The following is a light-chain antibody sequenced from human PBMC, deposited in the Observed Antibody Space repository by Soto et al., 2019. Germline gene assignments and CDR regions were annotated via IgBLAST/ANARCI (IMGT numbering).Light chain of an antibody. CDR2: AAS. CDR3: QQYHEYW. CDR1: QGINTF. J-gene: IGKJ1*01. Sequence: IQLTQSPSSLSASVGDRVTITCRASQGINTFLAWYQQKAGKAPKLLIYAASTLQSGVPSRFSGSGSGREFTLTISSLQPDDFATYYRQQYHEYWFGQGTKVDIK. V-gene: IGKV1-9*01.